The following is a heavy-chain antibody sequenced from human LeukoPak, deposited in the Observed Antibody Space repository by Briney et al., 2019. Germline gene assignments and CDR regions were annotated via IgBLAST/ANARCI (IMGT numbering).Heavy chain of an antibody. CDR2: MNSDGSST. D-gene: IGHD1-1*01. J-gene: IGHJ4*02. CDR3: ARDWIGAFDY. V-gene: IGHV3-74*01. Sequence: PGGSLRLSCAASGFTFSNYWMHWVRQAPGKGLVWVSRMNSDGSSTSYADSVKGQFTISRDNAKNTLYLQMNSLRAEDTAVYYCARDWIGAFDYWGQGTLVTVSS. CDR1: GFTFSNYW.